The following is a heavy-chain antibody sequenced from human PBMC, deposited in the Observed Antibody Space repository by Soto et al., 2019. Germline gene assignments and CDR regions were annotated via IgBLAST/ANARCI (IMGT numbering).Heavy chain of an antibody. CDR3: ARGHGPYLSYFDY. J-gene: IGHJ4*02. CDR2: INHSGST. CDR1: GGSFSGYY. V-gene: IGHV4-34*01. Sequence: PSETLSLTCAVYGGSFSGYYWSWIRQPPGKGLEWIGEINHSGSTNYNPSLKSRVTISVDTSKNQFSLKLSSVTAADTAVYYCARGHGPYLSYFDYWGQGTLVTVSS.